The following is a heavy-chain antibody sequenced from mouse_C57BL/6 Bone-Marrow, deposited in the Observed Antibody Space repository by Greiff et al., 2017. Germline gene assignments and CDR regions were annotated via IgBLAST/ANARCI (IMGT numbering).Heavy chain of an antibody. CDR1: GYAFSSYW. CDR3: ARSCYYGSSSFDD. Sequence: QVQLQQSGAELVKPGASVKISCKASGYAFSSYWMNWVKPRPGKGLAWIGQIYPGDGDTNYNGKFKGKATLTADKSSSTAYMQLSSLTSEDSAVYFCARSCYYGSSSFDDWGPGTTLTVSS. V-gene: IGHV1-80*01. D-gene: IGHD1-1*01. CDR2: IYPGDGDT. J-gene: IGHJ2*01.